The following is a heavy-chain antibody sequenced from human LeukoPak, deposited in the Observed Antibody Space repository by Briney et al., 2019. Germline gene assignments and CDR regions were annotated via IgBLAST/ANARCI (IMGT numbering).Heavy chain of an antibody. J-gene: IGHJ5*02. D-gene: IGHD5-12*01. CDR3: ARHLKLRSSDWFDP. CDR1: GGSISSYY. CDR2: IYYSGST. V-gene: IGHV4-59*01. Sequence: SETLSLTCAVYGGSISSYYWSWIRQPPGKGLEWIGYIYYSGSTNYNPSLKSRVTISVDTSKNQFSLKLSSVTAADTAVYYCARHLKLRSSDWFDPWGQGTLVTVSS.